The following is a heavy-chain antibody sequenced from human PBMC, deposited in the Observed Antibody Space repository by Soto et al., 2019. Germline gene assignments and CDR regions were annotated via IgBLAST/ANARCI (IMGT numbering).Heavy chain of an antibody. V-gene: IGHV3-30*18. CDR1: GFTFSSYG. D-gene: IGHD2-2*01. CDR2: ISYDGSNK. Sequence: GGSLRLSCAASGFTFSSYGMHWVRQAPGKGLEWVAVISYDGSNKYYADSVKGRFTISRDNSKNTLYLQMNSLRAEDMAVYYCAKDILGYCSSTSCRIVDYWGQGTLVTVSS. J-gene: IGHJ4*02. CDR3: AKDILGYCSSTSCRIVDY.